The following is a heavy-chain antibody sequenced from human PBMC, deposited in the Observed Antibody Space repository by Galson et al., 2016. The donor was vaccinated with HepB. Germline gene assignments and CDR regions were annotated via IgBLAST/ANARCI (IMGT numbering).Heavy chain of an antibody. CDR2: IIGSGATT. D-gene: IGHD2-8*02. V-gene: IGHV3-23*01. J-gene: IGHJ4*02. CDR1: GFTLNNYV. CDR3: VKRTTATGGYFDY. Sequence: SLRLSCAASGFTLNNYVMSWVRQVPGRGLESVSSIIGSGATTYYTDSVRGRFTISRDISKNTLYLEMNSLRADDTAVYYCVKRTTATGGYFDYWGRGPWSPSPQ.